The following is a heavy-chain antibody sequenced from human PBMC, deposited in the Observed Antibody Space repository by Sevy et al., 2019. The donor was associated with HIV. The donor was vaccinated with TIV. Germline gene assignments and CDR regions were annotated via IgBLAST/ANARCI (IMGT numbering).Heavy chain of an antibody. CDR2: MTSSGSYI. D-gene: IGHD2-15*01. J-gene: IGHJ4*02. V-gene: IGHV3-21*01. CDR1: GFTCSTST. CDR3: VRDGWNY. Sequence: GGSLRLSCAAPGFTCSTSTMTCVRPAPGKVLEWVSLMTSSGSYILYADSVKGRFTISRDNAKNSVFLQMNSLRVEDTAVYYCVRDGWNYWGQGTLVTVSS.